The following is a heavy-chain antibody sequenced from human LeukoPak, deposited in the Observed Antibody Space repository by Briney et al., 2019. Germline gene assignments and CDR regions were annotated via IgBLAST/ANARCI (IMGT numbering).Heavy chain of an antibody. J-gene: IGHJ4*02. Sequence: SETLSLTCTVSGGPISSYYWSWIRQPPGKGLEWIGYIYYSGSTNYNPSLKSRVTISVDTSKNQFSLKLSSVTAADTAAYYCARGRSIAARTAFDYWGQGTLVTVSS. CDR1: GGPISSYY. CDR2: IYYSGST. V-gene: IGHV4-59*01. D-gene: IGHD6-6*01. CDR3: ARGRSIAARTAFDY.